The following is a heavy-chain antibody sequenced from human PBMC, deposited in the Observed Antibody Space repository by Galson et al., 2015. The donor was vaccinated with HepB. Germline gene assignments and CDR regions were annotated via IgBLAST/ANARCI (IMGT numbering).Heavy chain of an antibody. D-gene: IGHD3-3*01. CDR1: GGSMSTYY. CDR3: ARGSKLYYDFLSLDY. CDR2: IHYSGTT. Sequence: ETLSLTCTVSGGSMSTYYWNWIRQAPGKGLEWMGYIHYSGTTNNNPSLRRRVTILEDTSKNQFSLKLSSVTAADTAVYYCARGSKLYYDFLSLDYWGQGILVTVSS. V-gene: IGHV4-59*01. J-gene: IGHJ4*02.